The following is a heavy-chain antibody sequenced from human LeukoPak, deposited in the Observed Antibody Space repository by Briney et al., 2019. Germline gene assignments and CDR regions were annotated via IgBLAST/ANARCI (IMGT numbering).Heavy chain of an antibody. D-gene: IGHD1-1*01. Sequence: PGGSLRLSCAASGFTFSTYWMTWVRQAPGKGLQWVAIIKQDTTEDYYVDSVKGRFSISRDNAKNSLYLQMNNLRAEDTAVYYCARDRAGVHSFDYWGHGTLVTVSS. V-gene: IGHV3-7*01. CDR3: ARDRAGVHSFDY. CDR2: IKQDTTED. J-gene: IGHJ4*01. CDR1: GFTFSTYW.